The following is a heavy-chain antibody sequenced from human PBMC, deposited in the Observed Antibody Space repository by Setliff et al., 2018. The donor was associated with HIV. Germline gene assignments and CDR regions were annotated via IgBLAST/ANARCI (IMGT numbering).Heavy chain of an antibody. CDR2: FNPIFTTP. J-gene: IGHJ4*02. CDR1: GGIFSTSS. V-gene: IGHV1-69*13. CDR3: ARGVRVTVVQRGSSFDY. Sequence: GASVKVSCKSSGGIFSTSSINWVRQAPGQGLEWMGGFNPIFTTPDYAQKFQDRVTMTADESTSTAYMELRGLTSEDTAVYFCARGVRVTVVQRGSSFDYWGRGTLVTVSS. D-gene: IGHD2-21*02.